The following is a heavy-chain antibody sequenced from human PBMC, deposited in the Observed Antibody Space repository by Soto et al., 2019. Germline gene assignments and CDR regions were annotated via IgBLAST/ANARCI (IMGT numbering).Heavy chain of an antibody. D-gene: IGHD6-6*01. CDR1: GFTFSSYW. V-gene: IGHV3-74*01. CDR2: INSDGSST. J-gene: IGHJ6*03. Sequence: GGSLRLSCAASGFTFSSYWMHWVRQAPGKGLVWVSRINSDGSSTSYADSVKGRFTISRDNAKNTLYLQMNSLRAEDTAVYYCARRVGSSHGDYYYYYYMDVWGKGTTVTVSS. CDR3: ARRVGSSHGDYYYYYYMDV.